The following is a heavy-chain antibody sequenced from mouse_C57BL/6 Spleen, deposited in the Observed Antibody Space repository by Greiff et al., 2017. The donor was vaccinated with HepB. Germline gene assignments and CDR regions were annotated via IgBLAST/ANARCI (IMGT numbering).Heavy chain of an antibody. Sequence: EVQLQQSGPGLVKPSQTVFLTCTVTGISITTGNSRWSWIRQFPGNKLEWIGYIYYSGTITYNPSLTSRTTITRDTPKNQFVLEMNSLTAEDTATYYCAREHYDYEGYFDVWGTGTTVTVSS. CDR3: AREHYDYEGYFDV. J-gene: IGHJ1*03. CDR1: GISITTGNSR. D-gene: IGHD2-4*01. CDR2: IYYSGTI. V-gene: IGHV3-5*01.